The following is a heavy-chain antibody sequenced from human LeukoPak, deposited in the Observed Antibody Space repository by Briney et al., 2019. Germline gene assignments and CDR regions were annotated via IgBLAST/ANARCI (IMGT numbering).Heavy chain of an antibody. Sequence: PGGSLRLSCAASGFTFSDYYMSWIRQAPGKGLEWVSYISSSGSIIYYADSVKGRFTISRDNAKNSLYLQMNSLRPQAKAVYDCARDLTYYTAGTPGYWGQGTLVTVSS. CDR2: ISSSGSII. CDR3: ARDLTYYTAGTPGY. D-gene: IGHD3-10*01. V-gene: IGHV3-11*01. CDR1: GFTFSDYY. J-gene: IGHJ4*02.